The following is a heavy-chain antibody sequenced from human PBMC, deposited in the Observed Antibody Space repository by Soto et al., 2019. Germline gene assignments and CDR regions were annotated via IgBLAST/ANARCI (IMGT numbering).Heavy chain of an antibody. J-gene: IGHJ4*02. CDR3: ARVRGSSWYRRFDY. CDR2: IYYSGST. CDR1: GGSISSSY. D-gene: IGHD6-13*01. V-gene: IGHV4-59*01. Sequence: PSETLSLTCKVSGGSISSSYWSWIRQPPGKGLEWIGYIYYSGSTNYNPSLKSRVTISVDTSKNQFSLKLSSVTAADTAVYYCARVRGSSWYRRFDYWGQGTLVTVSS.